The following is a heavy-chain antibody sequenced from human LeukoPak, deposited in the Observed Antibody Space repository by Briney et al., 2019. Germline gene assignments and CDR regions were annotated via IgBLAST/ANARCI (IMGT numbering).Heavy chain of an antibody. CDR2: TYYRSKWYS. D-gene: IGHD3-16*02. CDR3: ARDPDPFSRLSVFDI. V-gene: IGHV6-1*01. J-gene: IGHJ3*02. CDR1: GDSVSRNSAA. Sequence: SQTLSLTCAISGDSVSRNSAAWYWIRQSPSRGLEWLGRTYYRSKWYSDYAEFVKSRITINPDTSKNQFSLQLNSVTPEDTAVYYCARDPDPFSRLSVFDIWGQGTMVTVSS.